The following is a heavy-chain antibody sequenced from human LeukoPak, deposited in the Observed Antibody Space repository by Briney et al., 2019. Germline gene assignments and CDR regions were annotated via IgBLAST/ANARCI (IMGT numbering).Heavy chain of an antibody. CDR2: IYYSGST. Sequence: PSETLSLTCTVSGGSISSGGYYWSWIRQHPGKGLEWIGYIYYSGSTYYNPSLKSRVTISVDTSKNQFSLKLSSVTAADTAVYYCARVWGIAAAFFLNREPGAFDIWGQGTMVTVSS. CDR3: ARVWGIAAAFFLNREPGAFDI. J-gene: IGHJ3*02. CDR1: GGSISSGGYY. V-gene: IGHV4-30-4*08. D-gene: IGHD6-13*01.